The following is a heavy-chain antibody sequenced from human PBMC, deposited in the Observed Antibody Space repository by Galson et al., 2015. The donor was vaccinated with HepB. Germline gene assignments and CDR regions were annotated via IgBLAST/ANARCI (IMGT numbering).Heavy chain of an antibody. D-gene: IGHD3-16*01. CDR1: GFTFGDYG. CDR2: INWNSGSP. CDR3: ARGRGSVPRHYSDS. V-gene: IGHV3-20*01. Sequence: SLRLSCAASGFTFGDYGMSWVRQAPGKGLEWVSGINWNSGSPSYADSVKGRFTISRDNAKNSLYLQMNSLRAEDTALYHCARGRGSVPRHYSDSWGQGTLVTVSS. J-gene: IGHJ4*02.